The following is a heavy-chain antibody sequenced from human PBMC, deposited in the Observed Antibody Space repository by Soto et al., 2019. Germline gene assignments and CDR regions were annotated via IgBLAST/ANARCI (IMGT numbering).Heavy chain of an antibody. CDR1: GAAFRSHH. CDR2: INYIGIT. V-gene: IGHV4-59*11. J-gene: IGHJ5*02. Sequence: TLSLTCSVFGAAFRSHHWNWIRQSPGRGLEWIGYINYIGITNYNPSLKSRVTISVETSKHQFSLKRTSVTVAATPVYCCARGATESIFGPRGGSFDPWGEGTLVTVSS. CDR3: ARGATESIFGPRGGSFDP. D-gene: IGHD3-3*01.